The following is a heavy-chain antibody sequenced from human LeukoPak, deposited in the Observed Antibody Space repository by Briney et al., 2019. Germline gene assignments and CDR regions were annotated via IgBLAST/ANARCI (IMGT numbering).Heavy chain of an antibody. V-gene: IGHV3-7*01. Sequence: GGSLRLSCAASGFTFSSYSMNWVRQAPGKGLEWVANIKQDGSEKYYVDSVKGRFTISRDNAKNSLYLQMNSLRAEDTAVYYCARDGEWLRFGWFDPWGQGTLVTVSS. CDR1: GFTFSSYS. D-gene: IGHD5-12*01. CDR2: IKQDGSEK. CDR3: ARDGEWLRFGWFDP. J-gene: IGHJ5*02.